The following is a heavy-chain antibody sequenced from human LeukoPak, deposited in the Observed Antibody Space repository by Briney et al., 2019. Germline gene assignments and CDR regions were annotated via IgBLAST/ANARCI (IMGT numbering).Heavy chain of an antibody. Sequence: PSETLSLTCTVSGGSISSYYWNWIRQPPGKGLEWIGYIYYSGTTYYNPSLKSRVTISVDTSKNQFSLKLSSVTAADTAVYYCARESSPYYYGSGTLDYWGQGTLVTVSS. CDR3: ARESSPYYYGSGTLDY. J-gene: IGHJ4*02. V-gene: IGHV4-59*12. CDR1: GGSISSYY. CDR2: IYYSGTT. D-gene: IGHD3-10*01.